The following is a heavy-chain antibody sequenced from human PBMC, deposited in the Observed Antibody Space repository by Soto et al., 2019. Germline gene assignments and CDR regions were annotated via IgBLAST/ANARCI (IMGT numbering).Heavy chain of an antibody. V-gene: IGHV1-2*02. CDR3: ARDFTGWEPSGPFDY. D-gene: IGHD1-26*01. CDR2: INPNSGGT. J-gene: IGHJ4*02. Sequence: GASVKVSCKASGYTFTGYYMHWVRQAPGQGLEWMGWINPNSGGTNYAQKFQGRVTMTRDTSISTAYMELSRLRSDDTAVYYCARDFTGWEPSGPFDYWGQGTLVTVSS. CDR1: GYTFTGYY.